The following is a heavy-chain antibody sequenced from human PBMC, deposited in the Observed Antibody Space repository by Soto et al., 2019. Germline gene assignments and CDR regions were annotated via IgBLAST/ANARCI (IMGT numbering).Heavy chain of an antibody. V-gene: IGHV3-53*01. CDR3: ARDVAAGAYYFDY. CDR2: VYTDGTT. CDR1: GFTVNWNY. D-gene: IGHD6-13*01. Sequence: EVQVVQSGGGLSQPGGALKLSCAVSGFTVNWNYMNWVRQAPGKGLEWVSVVYTDGTTYYADSVKGRFTISRDNSKNTLFLQMNSLRAEDTAIYYCARDVAAGAYYFDYWGQGSQVTVSS. J-gene: IGHJ4*02.